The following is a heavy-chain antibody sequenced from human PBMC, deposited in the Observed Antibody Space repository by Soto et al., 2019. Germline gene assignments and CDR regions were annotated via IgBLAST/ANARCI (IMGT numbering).Heavy chain of an antibody. V-gene: IGHV1-18*01. J-gene: IGHJ4*02. Sequence: QVQLVQSGAEVKKPGASVKVSCKASGYTFTSYGISWVRQAPGQGLEWMGWISAYNGNTNYAQKLQGRVTMTTDTSTSTAYVELRSLRSDDTAVYYCARDRRMITFGGVLGLDYWGQGTMVTVSS. D-gene: IGHD3-16*01. CDR3: ARDRRMITFGGVLGLDY. CDR2: ISAYNGNT. CDR1: GYTFTSYG.